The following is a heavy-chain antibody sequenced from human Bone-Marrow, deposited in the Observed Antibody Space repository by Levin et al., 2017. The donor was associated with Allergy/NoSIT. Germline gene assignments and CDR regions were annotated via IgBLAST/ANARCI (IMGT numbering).Heavy chain of an antibody. D-gene: IGHD3-9*01. CDR3: ARVNSGGRSCDWSAAY. CDR2: MTPSNGAT. V-gene: IGHV1-8*01. Sequence: ASVKVSCKTSGYTFTNYDINWVRQATGQGLEWMGVMTPSNGATTYAQSLQGRVAMTWDTSIVTAYMDLTNLRPEDTAVYYCARVNSGGRSCDWSAAYWGQGTRVTVSS. J-gene: IGHJ4*02. CDR1: GYTFTNYD.